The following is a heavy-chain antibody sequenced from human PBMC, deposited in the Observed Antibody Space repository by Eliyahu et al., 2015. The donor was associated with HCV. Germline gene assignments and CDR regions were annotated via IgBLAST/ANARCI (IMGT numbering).Heavy chain of an antibody. CDR1: GGVVFNDY. CDR2: VYYSVSTKREST. V-gene: IGHV4-59*02. J-gene: IGHJ5*02. Sequence: QVQVQESGPGLVKPSETLSLTCSXPGGVVFNDYWSWIRQPPGKGLEWVANVYYSVSTKRESTNYNPSLKSRVTISVDPSKNQVSLQLSSVTAADTAVYYCARDWIVGATRWFDPWGQGTLVSVSS. D-gene: IGHD1-26*01. CDR3: ARDWIVGATRWFDP.